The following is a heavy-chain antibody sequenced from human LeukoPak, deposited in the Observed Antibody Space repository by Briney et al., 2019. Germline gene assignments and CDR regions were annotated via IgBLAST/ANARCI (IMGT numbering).Heavy chain of an antibody. CDR3: AREGVGATIVFDY. CDR2: ISSSSSYI. CDR1: GFTFSSYS. Sequence: GGSLRLSCAASGFTFSSYSMNWVRQAPGKGLEWVSSISSSSSYIYYADSVKGRFTISRDNAKNSPYLQMNSLRAEDTAVYYCAREGVGATIVFDYWGQGTLVTVSS. J-gene: IGHJ4*02. D-gene: IGHD1-26*01. V-gene: IGHV3-21*01.